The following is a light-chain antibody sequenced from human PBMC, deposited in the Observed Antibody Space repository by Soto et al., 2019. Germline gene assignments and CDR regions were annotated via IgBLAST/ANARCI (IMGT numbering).Light chain of an antibody. Sequence: EIVLTQSPGTLSLSPGERATLSCRASQSMSSYYLAWYQQKPGQAPRLLIHGASTRATGIPDRFSGSGSGIEFSLSISRLEPEDFAVYYCQQYGSSRPWSFGQGTKVEI. J-gene: IGKJ1*01. CDR1: QSMSSYY. V-gene: IGKV3-20*01. CDR3: QQYGSSRPWS. CDR2: GAS.